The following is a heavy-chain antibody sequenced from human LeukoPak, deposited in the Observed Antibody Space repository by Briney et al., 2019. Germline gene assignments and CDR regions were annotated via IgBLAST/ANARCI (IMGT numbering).Heavy chain of an antibody. CDR3: AKGTTTPTTGTLEKDAFDI. V-gene: IGHV3-30*18. CDR2: ISYDGSYK. Sequence: PGGSLRLSCAASGFTFSSYDMHWVRQAPGKGLEWVAVISYDGSYKYFADSVKGRFTISRDYSKNTLYLQMNSLRAEDTAVYYCAKGTTTPTTGTLEKDAFDIWGQGTMVTVSS. D-gene: IGHD1-1*01. J-gene: IGHJ3*02. CDR1: GFTFSSYD.